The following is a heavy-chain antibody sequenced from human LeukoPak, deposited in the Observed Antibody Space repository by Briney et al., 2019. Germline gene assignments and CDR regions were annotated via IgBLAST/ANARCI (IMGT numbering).Heavy chain of an antibody. J-gene: IGHJ4*02. CDR1: GGSISSSSYY. CDR3: ARLGLRFLEWLSRGVY. CDR2: IYYSGST. D-gene: IGHD3-3*01. V-gene: IGHV4-39*01. Sequence: SETPSLTCTVSGGSISSSSYYWGWIRQPPGKGLEWIGSIYYSGSTYYNPSLKSRVTISVDTSKNQFSLKLSSVTAADTAVYYCARLGLRFLEWLSRGVYWGQGILVTVSS.